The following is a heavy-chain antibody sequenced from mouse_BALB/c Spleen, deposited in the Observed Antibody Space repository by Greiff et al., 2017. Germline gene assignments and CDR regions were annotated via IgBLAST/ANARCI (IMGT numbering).Heavy chain of an antibody. CDR1: GYTFTDYY. J-gene: IGHJ3*01. Sequence: VQLQQSGPELVKPGASVKISCKASGYTFTDYYMHWVMQSHGKSLEWIGYIYPYNGGTGYNQKFKSKATLTVDNSSSTAYMELRSLTSEDSAVDYCARSGYDYEGFAYWGQGTLVTVSA. CDR2: IYPYNGGT. V-gene: IGHV1S29*02. CDR3: ARSGYDYEGFAY. D-gene: IGHD2-4*01.